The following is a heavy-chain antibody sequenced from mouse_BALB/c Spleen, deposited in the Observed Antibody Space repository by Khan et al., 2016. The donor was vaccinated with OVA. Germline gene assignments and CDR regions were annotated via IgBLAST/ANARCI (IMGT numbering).Heavy chain of an antibody. CDR1: GYSITSGYA. V-gene: IGHV3-2*02. J-gene: IGHJ2*01. D-gene: IGHD1-1*01. CDR3: ARGNYYGYYCDY. Sequence: EVQLVESGPGLVKPSQSLSLTCTVTGYSITSGYAWNWIRQFPGNKLEWMGYISYSGVTSYTPSLKSRISITRDTSKNQFFLQLNSVTTEDIATYYGARGNYYGYYCDYWGQGTTLTVSS. CDR2: ISYSGVT.